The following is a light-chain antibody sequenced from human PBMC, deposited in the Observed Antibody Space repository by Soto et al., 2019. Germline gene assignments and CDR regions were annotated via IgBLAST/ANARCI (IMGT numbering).Light chain of an antibody. Sequence: QSVLTQPPSASATPGQRVTISCSGSNSNIGRHTVNWYQQLPGTAPKLLIYTDNQRPSGVPHRFSDSKSGTSASLAISALQSEDEADYYCAAWDDSLGAWVFGGGTKLTVL. J-gene: IGLJ3*02. CDR1: NSNIGRHT. V-gene: IGLV1-44*01. CDR3: AAWDDSLGAWV. CDR2: TDN.